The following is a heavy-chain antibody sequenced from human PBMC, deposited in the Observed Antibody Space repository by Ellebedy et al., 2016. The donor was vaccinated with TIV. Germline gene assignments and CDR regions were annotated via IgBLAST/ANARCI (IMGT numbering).Heavy chain of an antibody. V-gene: IGHV3-48*03. D-gene: IGHD6-19*01. J-gene: IGHJ5*02. CDR2: ISSSGSTI. Sequence: GGSLRLSCAASGFTFSSSEMNWVRQAPGKGLEWVSYISSSGSTIYYADSVKGRFTISRDNAKNSLYLQRNSLRDEDTAVYYCARDRIAVADNWFDPWGQGTLVTVSS. CDR3: ARDRIAVADNWFDP. CDR1: GFTFSSSE.